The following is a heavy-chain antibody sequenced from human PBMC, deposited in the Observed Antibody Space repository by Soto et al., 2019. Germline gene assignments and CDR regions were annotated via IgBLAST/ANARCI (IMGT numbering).Heavy chain of an antibody. Sequence: QVQLVQSGAEVKKPGASVKVSCKVSGHTLTELSMHWVRQAPGKGLEWMGGFDPEDGETIYAQKFQGRVTKTEDTSTDTAYMELSSLRSEDTAVYFCATDLVTVRRRSDPWGQGTLVTVSS. D-gene: IGHD4-17*01. CDR1: GHTLTELS. CDR2: FDPEDGET. J-gene: IGHJ5*02. CDR3: ATDLVTVRRRSDP. V-gene: IGHV1-24*01.